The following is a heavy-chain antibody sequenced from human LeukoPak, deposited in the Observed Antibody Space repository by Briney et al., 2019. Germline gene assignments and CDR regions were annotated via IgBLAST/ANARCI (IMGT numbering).Heavy chain of an antibody. CDR2: IGTAGDT. CDR1: GFTFSSYD. J-gene: IGHJ3*02. V-gene: IGHV3-13*01. Sequence: PGGSLRLSCAASGFTFSSYDMHWVRQATGKGLEWVSAIGTAGDTYYPGSVKGRSTISRENAKNSLYLQMNSLRAGDTAVYYCARALNGDSRYDAFDIWGQGTMVTVSS. CDR3: ARALNGDSRYDAFDI. D-gene: IGHD4-17*01.